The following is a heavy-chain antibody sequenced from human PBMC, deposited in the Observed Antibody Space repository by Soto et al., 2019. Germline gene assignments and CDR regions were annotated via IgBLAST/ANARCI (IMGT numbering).Heavy chain of an antibody. CDR2: ISTYNGDT. J-gene: IGHJ3*02. V-gene: IGHV1-18*01. CDR1: DYSFPSFG. Sequence: ASVKVSCKAFDYSFPSFGISWVRQAPGQGLEWMGWISTYNGDTNYAQELQGRVSMTTDTSTSTAYMEVRSLRSGDTAVYYCARVADAVDIWGQGTMVTVSS. D-gene: IGHD2-15*01. CDR3: ARVADAVDI.